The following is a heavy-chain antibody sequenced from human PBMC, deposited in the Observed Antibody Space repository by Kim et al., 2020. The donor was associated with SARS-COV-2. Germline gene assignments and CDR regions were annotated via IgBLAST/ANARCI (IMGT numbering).Heavy chain of an antibody. V-gene: IGHV3-7*01. CDR3: TSWGAGNY. CDR1: GFTFSNYW. D-gene: IGHD6-13*01. CDR2: IKRDGSEK. J-gene: IGHJ4*02. Sequence: GGSLRLSCAASGFTFSNYWMSWVRQAPGNGLEWVANIKRDGSEKYYVDSVRGRFTISRDNAQNSLFLQMNSLRVEDTAVYNCTSWGAGNYWGQGTLVTVSS.